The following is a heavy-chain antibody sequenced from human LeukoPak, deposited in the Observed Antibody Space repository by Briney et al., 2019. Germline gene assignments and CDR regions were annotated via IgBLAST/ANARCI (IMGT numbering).Heavy chain of an antibody. CDR3: ARAHSGYYSRGEIYFDY. D-gene: IGHD3-22*01. J-gene: IGHJ4*02. V-gene: IGHV1-46*02. CDR2: INPSGGST. Sequence: GASVKVSCKASGYTFNSYYMHWVRQAPGEGLEWMGIINPSGGSTTYAQKFQGRVTMTRDTSTSTVYMELSSLRSEDTAVYYCARAHSGYYSRGEIYFDYWGQGTLVTVSS. CDR1: GYTFNSYY.